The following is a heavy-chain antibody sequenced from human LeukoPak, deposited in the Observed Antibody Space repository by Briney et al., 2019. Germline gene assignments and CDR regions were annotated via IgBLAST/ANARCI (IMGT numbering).Heavy chain of an antibody. CDR2: IIPIFGTA. V-gene: IGHV1-69*13. Sequence: ASVKVSCKASGGTFSSYAISWVRQAPGQGLEWMGGIIPIFGTANYAQKFQGRVTITADESTSTAYMELSSLRSEDTAVYYCARVTTELGPTTKGDYWGQGTLVIVSS. CDR1: GGTFSSYA. D-gene: IGHD1-26*01. CDR3: ARVTTELGPTTKGDY. J-gene: IGHJ4*02.